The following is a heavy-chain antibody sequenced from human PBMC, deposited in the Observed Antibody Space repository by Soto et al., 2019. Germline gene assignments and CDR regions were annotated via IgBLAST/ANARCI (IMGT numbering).Heavy chain of an antibody. CDR1: GFTVSSNY. Sequence: GGSLRLSCAASGFTVSSNYMSWVRQAPGKGLEWVSVIYSGGSTHYADSVKGRFTISRDNSKNTLYLQVNSLRAEDTAVYYCARETGARYMDVWGKGTTVTSP. CDR2: IYSGGST. CDR3: ARETGARYMDV. D-gene: IGHD6-6*01. V-gene: IGHV3-66*01. J-gene: IGHJ6*03.